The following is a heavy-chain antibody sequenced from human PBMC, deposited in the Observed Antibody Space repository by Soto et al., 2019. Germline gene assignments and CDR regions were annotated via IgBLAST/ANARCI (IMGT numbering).Heavy chain of an antibody. CDR3: ARGGEQQREWYWYLDL. J-gene: IGHJ2*01. Sequence: TSETLSLTCTVSGGSISSGGYYWSWIRQHPGKGLEWIGYIYYSGSTYYNPSLKSRVTISVDTSKNQFSLKLSSVTAADTAVYYCARGGEQQREWYWYLDLWGRGTLVTVSS. CDR2: IYYSGST. V-gene: IGHV4-31*03. D-gene: IGHD6-13*01. CDR1: GGSISSGGYY.